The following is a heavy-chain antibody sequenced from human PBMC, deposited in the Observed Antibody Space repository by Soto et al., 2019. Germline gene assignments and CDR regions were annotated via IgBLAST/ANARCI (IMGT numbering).Heavy chain of an antibody. CDR3: TTEWGSGTHYARAFDV. CDR2: IRSNIDGATT. CDR1: GFAFKYAR. Sequence: EVLLVESGGGLVKPGGSLRLSCAASGFAFKYARMTWVRQAPGMGLEWVGHIRSNIDGATTAYAAPVKGRFTISRDESKNTVDLQMNSLITEDTAVYYCTTEWGSGTHYARAFDVWGQGTMVTVSS. V-gene: IGHV3-15*01. J-gene: IGHJ3*01. D-gene: IGHD1-26*01.